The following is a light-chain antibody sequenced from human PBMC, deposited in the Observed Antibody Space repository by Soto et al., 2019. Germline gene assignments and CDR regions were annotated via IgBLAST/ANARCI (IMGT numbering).Light chain of an antibody. V-gene: IGKV3-15*01. CDR1: QSVGSN. CDR3: QQRSNWPPRFT. Sequence: IVVTQSPATLSVSPGERVTLSCRASQSVGSNLAWYQQRPGQAPRLLIYDASTRATGIPDRFSGSGSGTEFTLTISSLQSEDFAVYYCQQRSNWPPRFTFGQGTKLEIK. CDR2: DAS. J-gene: IGKJ2*01.